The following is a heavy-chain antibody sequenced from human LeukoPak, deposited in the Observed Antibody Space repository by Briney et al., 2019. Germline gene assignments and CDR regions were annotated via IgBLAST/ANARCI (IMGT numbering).Heavy chain of an antibody. CDR1: GFTFSSYC. CDR2: ITSSSSYI. V-gene: IGHV3-21*01. D-gene: IGHD3-22*01. Sequence: PGGSLRLSCAASGFTFSSYCMNWVRQAPGKGLEWVSSITSSSSYIYYADSVKGRFTISRDNAKNSLYLQMNSLRAEDTAVYYCARVINGYRSGPWKWDYYQYMDVWGIGATVTVSS. CDR3: ARVINGYRSGPWKWDYYQYMDV. J-gene: IGHJ6*03.